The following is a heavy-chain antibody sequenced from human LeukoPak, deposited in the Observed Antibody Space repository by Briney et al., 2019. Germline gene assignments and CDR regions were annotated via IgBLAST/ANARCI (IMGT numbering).Heavy chain of an antibody. CDR2: IYDSGST. CDR1: GGSISSYY. J-gene: IGHJ5*02. V-gene: IGHV4-59*01. CDR3: ARVTYDSSGYYPNWFDP. D-gene: IGHD3-22*01. Sequence: PSVTLSLTCTVSGGSISSYYWSWIRQPPGKGLEFIGYIYDSGSTNYNPSLKSRVTISIDTSKNQFSLKLNSVTAADTAVYYCARVTYDSSGYYPNWFDPWGQGTLVTVSS.